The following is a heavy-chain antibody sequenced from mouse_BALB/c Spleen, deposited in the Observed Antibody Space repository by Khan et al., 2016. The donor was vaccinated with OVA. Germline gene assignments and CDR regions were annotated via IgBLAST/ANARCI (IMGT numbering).Heavy chain of an antibody. V-gene: IGHV5-6-5*01. D-gene: IGHD1-1*01. CDR3: ARGRYYGSYSDYWYFDV. J-gene: IGHJ1*01. CDR1: GFTFSTYA. CDR2: ISSGGGT. Sequence: EVVLVESGGGLVKPGGSLKLSCAASGFTFSTYAMSWVRQIPEKRLEWVASISSGGGTYYPDSVKGRFTISRDNVGNILYLQMSSLRSEDTAMYYCARGRYYGSYSDYWYFDVWGAGTTVTVSS.